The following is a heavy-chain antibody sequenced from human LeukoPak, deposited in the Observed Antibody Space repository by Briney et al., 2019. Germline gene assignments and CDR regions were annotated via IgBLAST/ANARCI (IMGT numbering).Heavy chain of an antibody. Sequence: SGTLSLTCGVSGGSISGTNWWSWVRQPPGKGLEWIGEVHHGGASNYDPSLESRVTISVDKSKNRFSLNLRSVTAADTATYYCASHVTVLGTRGFDFWGRGTLVTVS. CDR1: GGSISGTNW. CDR3: ASHVTVLGTRGFDF. D-gene: IGHD6-19*01. V-gene: IGHV4-4*02. CDR2: VHHGGAS. J-gene: IGHJ4*02.